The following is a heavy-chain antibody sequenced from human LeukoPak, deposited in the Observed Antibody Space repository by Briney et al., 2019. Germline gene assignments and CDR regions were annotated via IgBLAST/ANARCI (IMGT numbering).Heavy chain of an antibody. Sequence: GGSLRLSCAASGFTFANAWVSWVRQAPGKGLECVGRIKSKTDGETTDYAAPVKGRFTISRDDSKNMLYLQMNSLKSEDTAVYYCTADLPPPRGYDYPFDYWGQGSLVTVSS. V-gene: IGHV3-15*01. CDR3: TADLPPPRGYDYPFDY. J-gene: IGHJ4*02. CDR1: GFTFANAW. D-gene: IGHD5-12*01. CDR2: IKSKTDGETT.